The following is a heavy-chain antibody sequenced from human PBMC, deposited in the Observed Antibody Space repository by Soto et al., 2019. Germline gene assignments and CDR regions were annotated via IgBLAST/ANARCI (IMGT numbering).Heavy chain of an antibody. CDR3: AKDAPGSGWLSDY. CDR1: GFVFSNYA. CDR2: ITGWDAGT. J-gene: IGHJ4*02. Sequence: GGSLRLSCVASGFVFSNYAMSWVRQAPGKGLEWVSTITGWDAGTSYADSVKGRFTISRDNSRNTLHLQMNSLRVEDTAVYYCAKDAPGSGWLSDYWGQGTRVTVSS. V-gene: IGHV3-23*01. D-gene: IGHD3-22*01.